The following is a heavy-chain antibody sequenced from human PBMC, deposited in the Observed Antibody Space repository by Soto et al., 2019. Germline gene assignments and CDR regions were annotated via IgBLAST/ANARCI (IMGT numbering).Heavy chain of an antibody. D-gene: IGHD6-13*01. J-gene: IGHJ4*02. Sequence: PGGSLRLSCAASGFTFSDYYMSWIRQAPGKGLEWVSYISSSSYTDYADSVKGRFTISRDNAKNSLYLQMNSLRAEDTAVYYCARDSSSWYGTDYWGQGTLVTVSS. CDR2: ISSSSYT. CDR1: GFTFSDYY. CDR3: ARDSSSWYGTDY. V-gene: IGHV3-11*06.